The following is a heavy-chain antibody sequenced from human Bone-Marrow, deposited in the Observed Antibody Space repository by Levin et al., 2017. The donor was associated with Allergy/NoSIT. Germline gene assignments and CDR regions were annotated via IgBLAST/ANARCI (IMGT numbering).Heavy chain of an antibody. D-gene: IGHD6-13*01. CDR1: GFTFSSYG. V-gene: IGHV3-30*18. CDR3: AKDGVGIAAAGRPGYFDY. CDR2: ISYDGSNK. Sequence: GGSLRLSCAASGFTFSSYGMHWVRQAPGKGLEWVAVISYDGSNKYYADSVKGRFTISRDNSKNTLYLQMNSLRAEDTAVYYCAKDGVGIAAAGRPGYFDYWGQGTLVTVSS. J-gene: IGHJ4*02.